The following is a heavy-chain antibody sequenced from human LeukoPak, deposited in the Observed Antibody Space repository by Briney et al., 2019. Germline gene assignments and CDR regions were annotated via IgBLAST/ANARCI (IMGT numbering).Heavy chain of an antibody. CDR1: GYTFTSYG. CDR2: ISAYNGNT. CDR3: ARDYYGDYSNWFDP. J-gene: IGHJ5*02. Sequence: ASVKVSCKASGYTFTSYGISWVRQAPGQGLEWMGWISAYNGNTNYAQKLQGRVTMTTDTSTSTAYMELRSLRSDDTAVYYCARDYYGDYSNWFDPWGQGTLVTVSS. V-gene: IGHV1-18*01. D-gene: IGHD4-17*01.